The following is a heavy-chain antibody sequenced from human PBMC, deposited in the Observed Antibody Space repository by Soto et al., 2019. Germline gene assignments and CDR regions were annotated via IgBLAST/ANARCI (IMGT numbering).Heavy chain of an antibody. CDR2: ISAYNGNT. Sequence: ASVKVSCQASGYTFTSYGISWVRQAPGQGLEWMGWISAYNGNTNYAQKLQGRVTMTTDTSTSTAYMELRSLRSDDTAVYYCARDSPTIVDTQGGDAFDIWGQGTMVTVSS. D-gene: IGHD5-12*01. CDR3: ARDSPTIVDTQGGDAFDI. CDR1: GYTFTSYG. J-gene: IGHJ3*02. V-gene: IGHV1-18*01.